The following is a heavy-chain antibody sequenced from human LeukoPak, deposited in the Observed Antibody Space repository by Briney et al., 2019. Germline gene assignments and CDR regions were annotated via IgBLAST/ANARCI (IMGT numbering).Heavy chain of an antibody. CDR3: AIHPTGTTSGIDY. D-gene: IGHD1-1*01. CDR1: GGSISSYY. V-gene: IGHV4-59*01. Sequence: PSETLSLTCTVSGGSISSYYWSWIRQPPGKGLEWIGYIYYSGSTNYNPSLKSRVTISVDTSKNQFSLKLSSVTAADTAVYYCAIHPTGTTSGIDYWGQGTLVTVSS. CDR2: IYYSGST. J-gene: IGHJ4*02.